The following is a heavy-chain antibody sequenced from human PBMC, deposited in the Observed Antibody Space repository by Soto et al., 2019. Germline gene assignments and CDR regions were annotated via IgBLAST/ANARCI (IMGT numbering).Heavy chain of an antibody. J-gene: IGHJ4*02. CDR1: GFTFSDSS. CDR2: VSYDGSNI. D-gene: IGHD3-22*01. Sequence: GGSLRLSCAASGFTFSDSSMHWVRQAPGKGLEWVAVVSYDGSNIYYADSVKGRFSISRDSSKNTLYLQMNSLRAEDTAVYYCARDAGVVAQYYFKVWGQGTLVTSPQ. V-gene: IGHV3-30-3*01. CDR3: ARDAGVVAQYYFKV.